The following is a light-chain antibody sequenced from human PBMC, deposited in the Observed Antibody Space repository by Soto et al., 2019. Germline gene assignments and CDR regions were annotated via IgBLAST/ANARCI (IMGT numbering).Light chain of an antibody. J-gene: IGKJ4*01. Sequence: EIVLTQSPGTLSLSPGERATPSSRASQSLSISSLAWFQQKPGQAPRLLIYDASSRAAGIPDRFSGSGSGTDFTLTISRLEPEDFAVYYCQRYGSSVTFGGGTKVE. CDR2: DAS. V-gene: IGKV3-20*01. CDR3: QRYGSSVT. CDR1: QSLSISS.